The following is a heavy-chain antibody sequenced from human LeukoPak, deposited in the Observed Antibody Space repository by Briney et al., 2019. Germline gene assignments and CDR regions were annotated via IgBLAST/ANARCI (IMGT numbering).Heavy chain of an antibody. V-gene: IGHV3-48*02. D-gene: IGHD5-12*01. Sequence: ETLSLTCTVSGGSISTVSQYWGWIRQTPGKGLEWVSYISSSSSTIYYADSVKGRFTISRDNAKNSLYLQMSSLRDEDTAVYYCARDLAGYDSFDYWGQGTLVTVSS. CDR3: ARDLAGYDSFDY. CDR2: ISSSSSTI. CDR1: GGSISTVS. J-gene: IGHJ4*02.